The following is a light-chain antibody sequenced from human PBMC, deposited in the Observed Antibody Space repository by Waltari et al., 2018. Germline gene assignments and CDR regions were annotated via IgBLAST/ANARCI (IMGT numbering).Light chain of an antibody. CDR2: RAS. J-gene: IGKJ4*02. V-gene: IGKV1-NL1*01. CDR3: QQYAATPLT. Sequence: DIQITQSPSSLSASVGARVTITCRASQAISNSLAWYQQKPGKAPKVLLYRASTLESGVPSRFSGSGTGTDYTLTISSLQPEDFATYYCQQYAATPLTFGGGTKVEIK. CDR1: QAISNS.